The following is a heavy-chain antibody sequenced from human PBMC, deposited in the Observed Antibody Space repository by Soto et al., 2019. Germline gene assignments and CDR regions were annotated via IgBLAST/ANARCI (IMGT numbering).Heavy chain of an antibody. CDR1: GGSISSYY. D-gene: IGHD3-22*01. CDR3: AREAYYDSSGYRYYYGMDF. Sequence: SETLSLTCTVSGGSISSYYWSWIRQPPGKGLEWIGYIFYSGSTDYNPSLKSRVTISVDTSENQFSLTLSSVTAADTAVYYCAREAYYDSSGYRYYYGMDFWGQGTTVTVSS. V-gene: IGHV4-59*06. CDR2: IFYSGST. J-gene: IGHJ6*02.